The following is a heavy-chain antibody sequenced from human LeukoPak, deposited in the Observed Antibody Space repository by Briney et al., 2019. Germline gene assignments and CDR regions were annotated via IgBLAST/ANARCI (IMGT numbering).Heavy chain of an antibody. V-gene: IGHV4-30-2*01. Sequence: SETLSLTCFVSGDSISRGGFSWSWIRQPPGRGLERIGCIYHSGSTSYNPCLGRRVTISVDRSKNQFSLNLTSVTAADTAVYYCARELPSGGGGLGHWGPGTLVTVSS. CDR1: GDSISRGGFS. J-gene: IGHJ4*02. CDR3: ARELPSGGGGLGH. CDR2: IYHSGST. D-gene: IGHD2-21*01.